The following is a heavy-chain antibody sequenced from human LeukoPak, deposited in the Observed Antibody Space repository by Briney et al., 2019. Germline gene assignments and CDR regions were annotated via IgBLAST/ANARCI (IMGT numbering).Heavy chain of an antibody. V-gene: IGHV4-59*01. J-gene: IGHJ6*02. Sequence: SETLSLTCTVSGGSISSYYWSWIWQPPGKGLEWIGYIYYSGSTNYNPSLKSRVTISVDTSKNQFSLKLSSVTAADTAVYYCAREAIGRSGYNYGMDVWGQGTTVTVSS. D-gene: IGHD2-15*01. CDR2: IYYSGST. CDR3: AREAIGRSGYNYGMDV. CDR1: GGSISSYY.